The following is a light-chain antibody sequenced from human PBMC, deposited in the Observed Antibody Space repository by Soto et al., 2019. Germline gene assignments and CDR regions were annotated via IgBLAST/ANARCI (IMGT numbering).Light chain of an antibody. V-gene: IGKV1-33*01. CDR3: HQYATLPLT. CDR1: QDIYKY. CDR2: DAS. J-gene: IGKJ4*01. Sequence: DIQMTQSPSSLSASVGDRVTITCQPSQDIYKYLNWYQQKPGKAPKLLIYDASNLETGVPSRFSGSGSGTDFTLTISSLQPEDIATYYCHQYATLPLTFGGGTKVEI.